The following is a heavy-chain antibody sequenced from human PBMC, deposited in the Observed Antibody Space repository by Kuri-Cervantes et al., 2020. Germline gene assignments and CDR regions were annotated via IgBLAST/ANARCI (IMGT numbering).Heavy chain of an antibody. CDR1: GFTVSSNY. V-gene: IGHV3-48*01. D-gene: IGHD5-24*01. J-gene: IGHJ6*02. CDR2: ISSSSSTI. CDR3: AKDLDGWLQLNYGMDV. Sequence: GESLKISCAASGFTVSSNYMSWVRQAPGKGLEWVSYISSSSSTIYYADSVKGRFTISRDNSKNTLYLQMNSLRAEDTAVYYCAKDLDGWLQLNYGMDVWGQGTTVTVSS.